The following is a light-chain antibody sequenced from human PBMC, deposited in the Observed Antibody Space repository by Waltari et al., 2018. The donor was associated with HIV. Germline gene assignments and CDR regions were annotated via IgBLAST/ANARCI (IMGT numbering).Light chain of an antibody. CDR2: WAS. CDR1: QSVLYSSNNKNY. V-gene: IGKV4-1*01. CDR3: QQYYSTPWT. Sequence: DIVMTQSPDSLVVSLGERATINCKSGQSVLYSSNNKNYLAWYQQKPGQPPKLLIYWASTRESGVPDRFSGSGSGTDFTLTISSLQAEDVAVYYCQQYYSTPWTFGQGTKVEIK. J-gene: IGKJ1*01.